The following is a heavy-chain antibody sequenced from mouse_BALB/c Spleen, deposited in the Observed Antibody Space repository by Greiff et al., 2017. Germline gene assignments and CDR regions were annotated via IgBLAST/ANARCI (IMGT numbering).Heavy chain of an antibody. CDR2: ISDGGSYT. Sequence: EVQRVESGGGLVKPGGSLKLSCAASGFTFSDYYMYWVRQTPEKRLEWVATISDGGSYTYYPDSVMGRFTISRDNAKNNLYLQMSSLKSEDTAMYYCARDGKVQRFAYWGQGTLVTVSA. D-gene: IGHD2-14*01. CDR1: GFTFSDYY. J-gene: IGHJ3*01. V-gene: IGHV5-4*02. CDR3: ARDGKVQRFAY.